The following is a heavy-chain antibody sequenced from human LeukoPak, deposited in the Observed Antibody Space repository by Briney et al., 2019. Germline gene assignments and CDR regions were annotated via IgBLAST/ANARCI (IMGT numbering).Heavy chain of an antibody. V-gene: IGHV3-7*01. D-gene: IGHD1-26*01. CDR1: GFTFRSYW. CDR3: ARRAFFGTYYQFYYYMDV. CDR2: IKQAGSEK. J-gene: IGHJ6*03. Sequence: GGSLRLSCAASGFTFRSYWMSWVRQASGKGLEWVANIKQAGSEKYYVDSVKGRFTISRDNAKNSLHLQMDTLRADDTAVYYCARRAFFGTYYQFYYYMDVWGKGTTVTVSS.